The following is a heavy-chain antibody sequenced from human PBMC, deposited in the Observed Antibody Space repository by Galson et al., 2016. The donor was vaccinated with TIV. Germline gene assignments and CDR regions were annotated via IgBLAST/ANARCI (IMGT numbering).Heavy chain of an antibody. CDR1: GFNFGDYA. D-gene: IGHD4-23*01. CDR3: ARDDFYGGNSFDL. CDR2: IRSKFYGGTT. J-gene: IGHJ4*02. V-gene: IGHV3-49*04. Sequence: SLRLSCASSGFNFGDYAMSWVRQAPGKGLEWVGFIRSKFYGGTTDYAASLKGRVTISRDDSKGIAYLQMISLKPEDTAAYFCARDDFYGGNSFDLWGQGTLVTVSS.